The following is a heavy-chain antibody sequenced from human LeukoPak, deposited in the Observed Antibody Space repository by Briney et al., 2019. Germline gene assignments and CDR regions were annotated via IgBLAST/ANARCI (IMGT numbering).Heavy chain of an antibody. V-gene: IGHV4-34*01. CDR3: ARTGAVARKYYFDY. J-gene: IGHJ4*02. CDR1: GGSFSGYY. CDR2: INHSGST. Sequence: SETLSLTCAVYGGSFSGYYWSWIRQPPGKGLEWIGEINHSGSTNYNPSLKSRVTISVDTSKNQFSLKLSSVTAADTAVYYCARTGAVARKYYFDYWGQGTLVTVSS. D-gene: IGHD6-19*01.